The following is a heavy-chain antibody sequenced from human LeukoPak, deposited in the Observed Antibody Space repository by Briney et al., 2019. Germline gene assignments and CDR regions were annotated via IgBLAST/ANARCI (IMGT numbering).Heavy chain of an antibody. J-gene: IGHJ6*03. CDR3: ARDLEDYYYMDV. Sequence: GRSLRLSCAASGFTFSDYYMSWIRQAPGKGLEWVSYIRSSGRPVYYADSVKGRFTISRDNAKNSLYLQMNSLRAEDTAVYYCARDLEDYYYMDVWGKGTTVTVSS. V-gene: IGHV3-11*04. CDR2: IRSSGRPV. CDR1: GFTFSDYY.